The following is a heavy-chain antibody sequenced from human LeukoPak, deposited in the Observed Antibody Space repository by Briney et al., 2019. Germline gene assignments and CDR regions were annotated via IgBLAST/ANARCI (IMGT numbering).Heavy chain of an antibody. CDR1: GYTFTSYG. V-gene: IGHV1-18*01. D-gene: IGHD3-22*01. Sequence: ASVKVSCKASGYTFTSYGISWVRQAPGQGLEWMGWISAYNGNTNYAQKLQGRVTMTTDTSTSTAYMELRSLRSDDTAVYYGAREPGERFYDSSGYYFNWFDPWGQGTLVTVSS. CDR2: ISAYNGNT. J-gene: IGHJ5*02. CDR3: AREPGERFYDSSGYYFNWFDP.